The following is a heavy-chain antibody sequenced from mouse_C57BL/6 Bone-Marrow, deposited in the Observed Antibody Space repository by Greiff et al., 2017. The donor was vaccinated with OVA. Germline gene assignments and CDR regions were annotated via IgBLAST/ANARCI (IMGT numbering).Heavy chain of an antibody. J-gene: IGHJ4*01. Sequence: VQLQQPGAELVKPGASVKLSCKASGYTFTSYWIQWVKQRPGQGLEWIGEIDPSDSYTNYNQKFKGKATLTVDTSSSTAYMQLSSLTSEDSAVYYCARWGTYDYDFAMDYWGQGTSVTVSS. D-gene: IGHD2-4*01. V-gene: IGHV1-50*01. CDR3: ARWGTYDYDFAMDY. CDR1: GYTFTSYW. CDR2: IDPSDSYT.